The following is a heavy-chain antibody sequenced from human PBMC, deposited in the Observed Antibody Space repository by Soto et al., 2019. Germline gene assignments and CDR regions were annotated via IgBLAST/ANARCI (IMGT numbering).Heavy chain of an antibody. CDR3: ARPSTYYYDSSGSPTVDYFDY. J-gene: IGHJ4*02. V-gene: IGHV3-11*01. Sequence: GGSLRLSCAASGFTFSDYYMSWIRQAPGKGLEWVSYISSSGSTIYYADSVKGRFTISRDNAKNSLYLQMNSLRAEDTAVYYCARPSTYYYDSSGSPTVDYFDYWGQGTLVTVSS. CDR2: ISSSGSTI. CDR1: GFTFSDYY. D-gene: IGHD3-22*01.